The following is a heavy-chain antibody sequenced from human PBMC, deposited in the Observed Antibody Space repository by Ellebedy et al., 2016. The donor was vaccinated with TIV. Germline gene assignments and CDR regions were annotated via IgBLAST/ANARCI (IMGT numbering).Heavy chain of an antibody. CDR1: GYTFTSHP. V-gene: IGHV7-4-1*02. J-gene: IGHJ4*02. Sequence: AASVKVSCKTSGYTFTSHPLNWVRQAPGRGLEWMGWINTNTGNTESVPGFTGRFVFSLDTSVRTAYLQISSLQAEDTAIYYCARARYYGGNYRGIDYWGQGTLVTVSS. CDR2: INTNTGNT. D-gene: IGHD4-23*01. CDR3: ARARYYGGNYRGIDY.